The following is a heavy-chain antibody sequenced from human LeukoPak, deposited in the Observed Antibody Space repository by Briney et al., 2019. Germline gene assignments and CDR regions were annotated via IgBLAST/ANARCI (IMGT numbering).Heavy chain of an antibody. CDR3: ARDYYDTPPKYYFDY. J-gene: IGHJ4*02. CDR2: IYTSGST. CDR1: GGSISSGGYY. V-gene: IGHV4-61*02. Sequence: SETLSLTCTVSGGSISSGGYYWSWIRQPAGKGLEWIGRIYTSGSTNYNPSLKSRVTMSVDTSKNQFSLKLSSVTAADTAVYYCARDYYDTPPKYYFDYWGQGTLVTVSS. D-gene: IGHD3-22*01.